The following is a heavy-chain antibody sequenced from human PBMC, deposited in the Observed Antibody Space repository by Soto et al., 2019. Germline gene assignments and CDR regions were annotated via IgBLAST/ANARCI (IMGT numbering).Heavy chain of an antibody. CDR3: ATDDYEIVHY. J-gene: IGHJ4*02. CDR2: IDPRSGGT. V-gene: IGHV1-2*02. D-gene: IGHD3-22*01. CDR1: GYPFTTYY. Sequence: GASVKVSCKVSGYPFTTYYIHWVRQAPGQGLEWMGWIDPRSGGTVYEQRIQGRVTMTRDTSISTVYVDLSGLTSDDTALYYRATDDYEIVHYRGQGSQVTVSS.